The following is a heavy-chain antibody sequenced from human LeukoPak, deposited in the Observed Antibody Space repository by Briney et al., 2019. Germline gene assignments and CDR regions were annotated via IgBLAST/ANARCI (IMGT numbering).Heavy chain of an antibody. CDR2: IKSETDGGTT. CDR3: TTLWFGESTFVNP. D-gene: IGHD3-10*01. V-gene: IGHV3-15*01. CDR1: GFSFNNAW. Sequence: GGSLILSCAASGFSFNNAWMSWVRQAPGKGLEWVGRIKSETDGGTTDYAAPVKGRFTISRDDSKNTLHVQMNSLKTEDTAVYYCTTLWFGESTFVNPWGQGTLVTVSS. J-gene: IGHJ5*02.